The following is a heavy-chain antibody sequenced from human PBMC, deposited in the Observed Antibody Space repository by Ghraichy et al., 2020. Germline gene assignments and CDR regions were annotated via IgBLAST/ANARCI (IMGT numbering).Heavy chain of an antibody. CDR3: AKPTARYCGGDCYALYYYYYMDV. D-gene: IGHD2-21*01. V-gene: IGHV4-39*01. CDR1: GGSISSSSYY. Sequence: SETLSLTCTVSGGSISSSSYYWGWIRQPPGKGLEWIGSIYYSGSTYYNPSLKSRVTISVDTSKNQFSLKLSSVTAADTAVYYCAKPTARYCGGDCYALYYYYYMDVWGKGTTVTVSS. J-gene: IGHJ6*03. CDR2: IYYSGST.